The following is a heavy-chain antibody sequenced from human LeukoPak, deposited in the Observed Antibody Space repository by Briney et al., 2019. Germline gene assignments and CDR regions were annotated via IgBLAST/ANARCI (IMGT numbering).Heavy chain of an antibody. Sequence: GGSLRLSCVASGFTFNRHHMNWVRQAPGKGLEWVSYISSGSNAIYYADSVKGRFTMSRDNAKNSLFLQMNSLRDEDTAVYYCATSSWDWGQGTLVTVSS. V-gene: IGHV3-48*02. D-gene: IGHD6-13*01. CDR3: ATSSWD. CDR2: ISSGSNAI. CDR1: GFTFNRHH. J-gene: IGHJ4*02.